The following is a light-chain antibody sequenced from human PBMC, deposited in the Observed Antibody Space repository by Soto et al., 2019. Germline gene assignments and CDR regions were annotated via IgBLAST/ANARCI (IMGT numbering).Light chain of an antibody. CDR2: GAS. CDR3: QQYGASPGT. CDR1: QSVSSSY. V-gene: IGKV3-20*01. Sequence: EIVLTQSPGTLSLSPGDRATLSCRASQSVSSSYLAWYQQKPGQAPGLLIYGASSRATGIPARFSGSGSGTDFTLTISSLEPEDFAVYYCQQYGASPGTFGQGTKVDIK. J-gene: IGKJ1*01.